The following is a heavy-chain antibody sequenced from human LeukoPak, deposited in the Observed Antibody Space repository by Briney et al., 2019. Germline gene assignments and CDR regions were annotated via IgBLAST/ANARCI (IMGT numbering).Heavy chain of an antibody. CDR2: IWYDGSNK. Sequence: GGSLRLSCAASEFTFSSYGMHWVRQAPGKGLEWVAVIWYDGSNKYYADSVKGRFTISRDNSKNTLYLQMNSLRAEDTAVYYCAKGPAVIISYYFDYWGQGTLVTVSS. CDR1: EFTFSSYG. V-gene: IGHV3-33*06. CDR3: AKGPAVIISYYFDY. D-gene: IGHD3-9*01. J-gene: IGHJ4*02.